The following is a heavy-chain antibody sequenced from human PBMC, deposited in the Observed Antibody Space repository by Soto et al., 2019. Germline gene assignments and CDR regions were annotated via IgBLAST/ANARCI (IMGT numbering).Heavy chain of an antibody. J-gene: IGHJ3*02. V-gene: IGHV3-30-3*01. CDR3: ARGSGRMVRGVPGLAFGI. CDR2: ISHDGSNN. CDR1: GFTFSSYA. Sequence: SLRLSCAASGFTFSSYAMYWVRQAPGKGLEWVAHISHDGSNNYYADSVKGRFTICRDNTKNSLYLQMNSLRSEDTAVYYCARGSGRMVRGVPGLAFGIWGQGTMVTVSS. D-gene: IGHD3-10*01.